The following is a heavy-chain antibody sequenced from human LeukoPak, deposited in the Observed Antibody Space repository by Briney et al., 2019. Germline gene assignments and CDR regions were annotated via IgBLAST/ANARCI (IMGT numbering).Heavy chain of an antibody. J-gene: IGHJ4*02. D-gene: IGHD4-23*01. V-gene: IGHV1-24*01. CDR2: FDLEDGET. CDR1: GYTLTELS. CDR3: ATGGRWELLIGFEY. Sequence: ASVKVSCKVSGYTLTELSVHWVRQAPGQGLEWLGGFDLEDGETSYAPKLQGRVTMTEGRSRDTAYMELTSLTEEDTAVYYCATGGRWELLIGFEYWGQGTLVTVSS.